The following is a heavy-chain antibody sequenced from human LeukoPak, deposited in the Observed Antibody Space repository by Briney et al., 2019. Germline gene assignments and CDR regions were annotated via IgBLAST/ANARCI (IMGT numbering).Heavy chain of an antibody. V-gene: IGHV3-23*01. CDR3: AKDAPLGYCSGTSCFDAFDI. CDR1: GFTFSNYA. Sequence: GGSLRLSCAASGFTFSNYAMSWVRQAPGKGLEWVSAISGSGGNTYYADSVKGRFTISRDNSKNTLYVQMNSLRAEDMAVYYCAKDAPLGYCSGTSCFDAFDIWGQGTMVTVSS. CDR2: ISGSGGNT. J-gene: IGHJ3*02. D-gene: IGHD2-2*01.